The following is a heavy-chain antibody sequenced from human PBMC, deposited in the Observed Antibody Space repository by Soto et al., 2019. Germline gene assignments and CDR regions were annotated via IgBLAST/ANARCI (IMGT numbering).Heavy chain of an antibody. Sequence: QVQLVQSGAEVKKPGSSVKVSCKASGGTFSSYAISWVRQAPGQGLEWMGGIIPIFGTANYAQKFQGRVTITAEESTSTAYMELSSLRSEDTAVHYCARSITMVRGVTHYYYYGMDVWGQGTTVTVSS. J-gene: IGHJ6*02. CDR2: IIPIFGTA. CDR1: GGTFSSYA. V-gene: IGHV1-69*01. D-gene: IGHD3-10*01. CDR3: ARSITMVRGVTHYYYYGMDV.